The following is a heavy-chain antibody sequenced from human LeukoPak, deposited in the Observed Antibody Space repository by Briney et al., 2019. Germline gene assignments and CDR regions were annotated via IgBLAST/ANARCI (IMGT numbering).Heavy chain of an antibody. CDR3: TRDTGCSGGTCYPFYDY. J-gene: IGHJ4*02. CDR1: GFTFSSYW. Sequence: GGSLRLSCAASGFTFSSYWMTWVRQAPGKGLEWVANIKQDGSEKYYVDSVKGRFTISRDNGKNSLYLQMNSLRAEDTAVYYCTRDTGCSGGTCYPFYDYWGQGTLVTVSS. V-gene: IGHV3-7*01. D-gene: IGHD2-15*01. CDR2: IKQDGSEK.